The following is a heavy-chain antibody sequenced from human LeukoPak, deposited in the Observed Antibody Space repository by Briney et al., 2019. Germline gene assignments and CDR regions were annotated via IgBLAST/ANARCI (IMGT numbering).Heavy chain of an antibody. CDR2: INHSGST. V-gene: IGHV4-34*01. D-gene: IGHD2-2*01. CDR3: ARGHIVVVPAATSHLRRGMDV. J-gene: IGHJ6*02. Sequence: SETLSLTCAVYGGSFSGYYWSWIRQPPGKGLEWIGEINHSGSTNYNPSLKSRVTISADTSKNQFSLKLSSVTAADTAVYYCARGHIVVVPAATSHLRRGMDVWGQGTTVTVSS. CDR1: GGSFSGYY.